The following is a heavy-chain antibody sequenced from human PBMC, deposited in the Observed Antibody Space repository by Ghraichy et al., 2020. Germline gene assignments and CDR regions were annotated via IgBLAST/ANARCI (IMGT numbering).Heavy chain of an antibody. J-gene: IGHJ5*02. CDR2: IFNSGST. CDR3: AIGHLGLQS. Sequence: SETLSLTCTVSGGSISGYHWTWIRQPPGKGLEWIGYIFNSGSTNYNPSLGNRVTISLDTPRNQFSLKLSSVTAADTAVYYCAIGHLGLQSWAQGTLVTVSS. V-gene: IGHV4-59*01. CDR1: GGSISGYH. D-gene: IGHD3-3*02.